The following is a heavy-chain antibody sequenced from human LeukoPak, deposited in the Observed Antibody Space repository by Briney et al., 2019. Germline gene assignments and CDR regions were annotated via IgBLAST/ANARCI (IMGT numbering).Heavy chain of an antibody. CDR1: GYSFTSYW. Sequence: GESLKIPCKGSGYSFTSYWIGWVRQMPGKGLEWMGIIYPGDSDTRYSPSFQGQVTISADKSISTAYLQWSSLKASDTAIYYCARHRYYYGSGSYYKGALDPWGQGTLVTVSS. V-gene: IGHV5-51*01. CDR2: IYPGDSDT. CDR3: ARHRYYYGSGSYYKGALDP. J-gene: IGHJ5*02. D-gene: IGHD3-10*01.